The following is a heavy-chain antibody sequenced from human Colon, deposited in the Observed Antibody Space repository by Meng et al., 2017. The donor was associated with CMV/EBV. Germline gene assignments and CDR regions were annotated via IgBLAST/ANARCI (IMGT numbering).Heavy chain of an antibody. CDR3: AKDPHDFWSGYFLDS. V-gene: IGHV3-23*01. J-gene: IGHJ4*02. Sequence: GRSLRLSCAASGFTFSSYAMSWVRQAPGKGLEWVSSISGSGDSTDYADAVKGRFTISRDNSMNTLYLQMNSLKAEDTGVYYCAKDPHDFWSGYFLDSWGQGTLVTVSS. CDR1: GFTFSSYA. D-gene: IGHD3-3*01. CDR2: ISGSGDST.